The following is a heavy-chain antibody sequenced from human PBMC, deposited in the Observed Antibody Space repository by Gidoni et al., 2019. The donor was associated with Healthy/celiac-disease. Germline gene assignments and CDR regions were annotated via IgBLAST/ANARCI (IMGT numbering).Heavy chain of an antibody. CDR1: GVTFSNAW. V-gene: IGHV3-15*07. CDR2: IKSKTDGGTT. CDR3: TPWPLYGDYYGMDV. J-gene: IGHJ6*02. D-gene: IGHD4-17*01. Sequence: EVQLVESGGGLVKPGGSLRLSCAASGVTFSNAWMNWVRQAPGKGLGWVGRIKSKTDGGTTDYAAPVKGRFTISRDDSKNTLYLQMNSLKTEDTAVYYCTPWPLYGDYYGMDVWGQGTTVTVSS.